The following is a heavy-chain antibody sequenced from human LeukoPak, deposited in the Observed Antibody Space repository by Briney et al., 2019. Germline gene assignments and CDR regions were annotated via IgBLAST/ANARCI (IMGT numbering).Heavy chain of an antibody. J-gene: IGHJ4*02. CDR3: ARDEEVQLERRFDY. V-gene: IGHV1-2*06. CDR1: GYTFTGYY. Sequence: ASVKVSCKASGYTFTGYYMHGVRQAPGQGLEWMGRINPNSGGTNYAQKFQGRVTMTRDTSISTAYMELSRLRSDDTAVYYCARDEEVQLERRFDYWGQGTLVTVSS. D-gene: IGHD1-1*01. CDR2: INPNSGGT.